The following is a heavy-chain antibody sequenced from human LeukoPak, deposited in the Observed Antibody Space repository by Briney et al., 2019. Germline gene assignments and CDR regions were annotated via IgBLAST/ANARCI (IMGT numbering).Heavy chain of an antibody. V-gene: IGHV3-23*01. CDR2: LSGSGITT. D-gene: IGHD6-19*01. CDR1: GFTFSNSA. CDR3: AKGIYSSGWSYFDY. Sequence: GGSLRLSCAASGFTFSNSAMGWVRRAPGKGLEWVSTLSGSGITTYYADSVKGRFTISRDNSKNTLYLQMNSLRAEDTAVYYCAKGIYSSGWSYFDYWGHGTLVTVSS. J-gene: IGHJ4*01.